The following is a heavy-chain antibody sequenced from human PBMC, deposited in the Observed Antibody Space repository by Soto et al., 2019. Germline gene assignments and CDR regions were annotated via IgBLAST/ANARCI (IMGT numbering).Heavy chain of an antibody. CDR3: ARIGFGAFVF. Sequence: QVQLQESGPGLVKPSQTLSLTCTVSGGSISSADYYWSWIRQPPGKGLEWIGSFHSSGATHKDPPLTTRLSIAVTPAKCLTSSMLGALTAADAAVSYFARIGFGAFVFWGHATLVTVSS. CDR2: FHSSGAT. CDR1: GGSISSADYY. J-gene: IGHJ4*01. V-gene: IGHV4-30-4*01. D-gene: IGHD3-10*01.